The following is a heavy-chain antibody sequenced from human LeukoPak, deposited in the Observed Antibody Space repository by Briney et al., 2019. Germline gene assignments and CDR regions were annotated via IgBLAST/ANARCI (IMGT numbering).Heavy chain of an antibody. Sequence: ASVKVSCKVSGYTLTELSMHWVRQAPGKGLEWMGGFDPEDGETIYAQKFQGRVTMTEDTSTDTAYMELSSLRSKDTAVYYCATAIVVVPAANWFDPWGQGTLVTVSS. CDR2: FDPEDGET. D-gene: IGHD2-2*01. V-gene: IGHV1-24*01. CDR3: ATAIVVVPAANWFDP. J-gene: IGHJ5*02. CDR1: GYTLTELS.